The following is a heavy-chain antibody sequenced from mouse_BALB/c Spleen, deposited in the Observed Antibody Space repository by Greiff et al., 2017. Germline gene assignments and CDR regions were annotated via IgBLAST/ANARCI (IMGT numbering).Heavy chain of an antibody. CDR1: GFTFSSYA. V-gene: IGHV5-9-3*01. J-gene: IGHJ2*01. CDR3: ARQGGHLDY. Sequence: EVQGVESGGGLVKPGGSLKLSCAASGFTFSSYAMSWVRQTPEKRLEWVATISSGGSYTYYPDSVKGRFTISRDNAKNTLYLQMSSLRSEDTAMYYCARQGGHLDYWGQGTTLTVSS. D-gene: IGHD6-1*01. CDR2: ISSGGSYT.